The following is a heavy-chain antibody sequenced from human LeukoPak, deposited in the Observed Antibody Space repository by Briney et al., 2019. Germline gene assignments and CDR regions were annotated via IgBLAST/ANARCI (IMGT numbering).Heavy chain of an antibody. D-gene: IGHD2-2*01. V-gene: IGHV1-2*02. CDR3: ATPAGYCSSTSCYSSDYYYYYMDV. J-gene: IGHJ6*03. CDR1: GYTFTGYY. CDR2: VNPNSGGT. Sequence: ASVKVSCKASGYTFTGYYMHWVRQAPGQGLEWMGWVNPNSGGTNYAQKFQGRVTMTRDTSISTAYMELSRLRSDDTAVYYCATPAGYCSSTSCYSSDYYYYYMDVWGKGTTVTVSS.